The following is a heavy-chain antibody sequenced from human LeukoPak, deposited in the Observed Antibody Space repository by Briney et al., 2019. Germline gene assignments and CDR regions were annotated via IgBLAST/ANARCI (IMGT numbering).Heavy chain of an antibody. J-gene: IGHJ4*02. V-gene: IGHV3-7*01. CDR3: ASGYCSSGRCYGDY. CDR1: GFTFSSYW. Sequence: GGSLRLSCAASGFTFSSYWMSWVRPAPGEGLEWGGNIKQDGSEKYYVDSVKGRFTISRDNAKNSLYLQMNSLRAEDTAVYYCASGYCSSGRCYGDYWGQGTLVTVSS. CDR2: IKQDGSEK. D-gene: IGHD2-15*01.